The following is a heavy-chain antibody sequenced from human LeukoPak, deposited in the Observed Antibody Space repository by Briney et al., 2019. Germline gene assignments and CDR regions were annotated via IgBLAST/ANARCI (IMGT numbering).Heavy chain of an antibody. CDR1: GFTLSSHE. V-gene: IGHV3-48*03. D-gene: IGHD6-13*01. CDR2: ISSSGSTI. Sequence: GGSLRLSCAASGFTLSSHEVNWVRQAPGKGLEGVTYISSSGSTIYYADSVKGRFTISRDNAKNSLYLQMNSLRAEDTAVYYCARERWGAGYSSSWYDYWGQGTLVTVSS. CDR3: ARERWGAGYSSSWYDY. J-gene: IGHJ4*02.